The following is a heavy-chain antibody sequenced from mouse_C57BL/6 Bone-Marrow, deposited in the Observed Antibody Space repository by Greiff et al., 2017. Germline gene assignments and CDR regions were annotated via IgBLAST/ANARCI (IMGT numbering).Heavy chain of an antibody. D-gene: IGHD2-3*01. V-gene: IGHV3-6*01. CDR3: ARNYYGYSYYFDY. CDR1: GYSITSGYY. Sequence: EVKLQESGPGLVKPSQSLSLTCSVTGYSITSGYYWNWIRQFPGNKLEWMGYISYDGSNNYNPSLKNRISITRDTSKNQFFLKLNSVTTEDTATYYCARNYYGYSYYFDYWGQGTTLTVSS. J-gene: IGHJ2*01. CDR2: ISYDGSN.